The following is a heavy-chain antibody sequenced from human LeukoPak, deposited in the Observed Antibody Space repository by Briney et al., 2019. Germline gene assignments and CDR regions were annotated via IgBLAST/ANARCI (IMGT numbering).Heavy chain of an antibody. CDR2: IYYSGST. V-gene: IGHV4-39*07. Sequence: SETLSLTCTVSGGSISSSSYYWGWIRQPPGKGLEWIGSIYYSGSTYYNPSLKSRVTISVDTSKNQFSLMLTSVTAADTAVYYCARGVVITGLDYWGQGTLVTVSS. J-gene: IGHJ4*02. CDR3: ARGVVITGLDY. CDR1: GGSISSSSYY. D-gene: IGHD3-3*01.